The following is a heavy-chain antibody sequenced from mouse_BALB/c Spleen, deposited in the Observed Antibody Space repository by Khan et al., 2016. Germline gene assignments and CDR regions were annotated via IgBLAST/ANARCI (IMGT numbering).Heavy chain of an antibody. D-gene: IGHD1-1*01. Sequence: QIQLVQSGPELKKPGETVKISCKASGYTFTNYGMNWVKQAPGKGLKWMGWINTNTGEPTYAEEFKGRFAFSLATSARTAYLQINNLKNEDTAIYCCAEDYYGSSGFAYWGQGTLVTVSA. CDR3: AEDYYGSSGFAY. V-gene: IGHV9-3*02. J-gene: IGHJ3*01. CDR1: GYTFTNYG. CDR2: INTNTGEP.